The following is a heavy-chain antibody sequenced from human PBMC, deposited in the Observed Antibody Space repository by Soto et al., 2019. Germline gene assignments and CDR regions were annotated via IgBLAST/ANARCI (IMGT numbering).Heavy chain of an antibody. V-gene: IGHV1-69*13. J-gene: IGHJ4*02. Sequence: SVKVSCKASGGTFSSYAISWVRQAPGQGLEWMGGIIPIFGTANYAQKFQGRVTITADESTSTAYMELSSLRSEYTAVYYCAREGNYYDSSGYYDYWGQGTLVTVSS. CDR3: AREGNYYDSSGYYDY. CDR1: GGTFSSYA. CDR2: IIPIFGTA. D-gene: IGHD3-22*01.